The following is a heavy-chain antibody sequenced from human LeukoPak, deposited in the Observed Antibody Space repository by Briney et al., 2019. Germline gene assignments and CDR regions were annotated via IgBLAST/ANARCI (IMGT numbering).Heavy chain of an antibody. CDR3: ARGLGYCSSTSCAAGVGYYYYMDV. CDR2: INTNTGNP. D-gene: IGHD2-2*01. CDR1: GYTFTSYA. Sequence: ASVKVSCKASGYTFTSYAMNWVRQAPGQGLEWMGWINTNTGNPTYAQGFTGRFVFSLDTSVSTAYLQISSLKAEDTAVYYCARGLGYCSSTSCAAGVGYYYYMDVWGKGTTVTVSS. J-gene: IGHJ6*03. V-gene: IGHV7-4-1*02.